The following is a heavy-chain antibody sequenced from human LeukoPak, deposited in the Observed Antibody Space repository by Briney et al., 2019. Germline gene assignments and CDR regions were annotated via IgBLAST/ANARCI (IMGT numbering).Heavy chain of an antibody. J-gene: IGHJ5*02. CDR2: IIPIFGTA. CDR3: ARATYYDDSSENWFDP. Sequence: SVKVSCKASGGTFSSYAISWVRQAPGQGLEWMGGIIPIFGTANYAQKFQGRVTITTDESTSTAYMELSSLRSEDTAVYYCARATYYDDSSENWFDPWGQGTLVTVSS. V-gene: IGHV1-69*05. CDR1: GGTFSSYA. D-gene: IGHD3-22*01.